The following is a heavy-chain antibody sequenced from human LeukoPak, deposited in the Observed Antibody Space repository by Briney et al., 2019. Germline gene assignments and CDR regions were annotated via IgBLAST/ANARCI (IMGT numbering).Heavy chain of an antibody. V-gene: IGHV3-15*01. CDR1: GFTFSNAW. CDR3: TNWDTIAAAAY. CDR2: IKSKTDGGTT. Sequence: GGSLRLSCAASGFTFSNAWMSWVRQAPGKGLEWVGRIKSKTDGGTTDYAAPVKGRFTISRDDSKNTLYLQMNSLKTEDTAVYYCTNWDTIAAAAYWGQGTLVTVSS. J-gene: IGHJ4*02. D-gene: IGHD6-13*01.